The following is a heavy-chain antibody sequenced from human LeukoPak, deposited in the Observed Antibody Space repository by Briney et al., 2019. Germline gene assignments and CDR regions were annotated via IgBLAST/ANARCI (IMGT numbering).Heavy chain of an antibody. V-gene: IGHV4-34*01. Sequence: SETLSLTCAVYGGSFSGYYWSWIRQPPGKGLEWIGEINHSGSTNYNPSLKSRVTISVDTSKNQFSLKLSSVTAADTAVYYCAYPRYYYGSGSYYGYFQHWGQGTLVTVSS. D-gene: IGHD3-10*01. J-gene: IGHJ1*01. CDR3: AYPRYYYGSGSYYGYFQH. CDR2: INHSGST. CDR1: GGSFSGYY.